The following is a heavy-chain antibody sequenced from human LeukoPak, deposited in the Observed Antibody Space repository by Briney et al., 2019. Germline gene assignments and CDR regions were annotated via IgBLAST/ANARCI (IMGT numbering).Heavy chain of an antibody. V-gene: IGHV1-18*01. CDR2: VSTSNGDT. Sequence: GASVKVSCKTSGYNFSRYTISWVRQAPGQGLEWMGWVSTSNGDTSYADKFQGRVTMTTETVTKTAYMELRRLRSGDTAMYFCARVSDTSMVTPGFDSWGQGTLVTVSS. D-gene: IGHD5-18*01. J-gene: IGHJ4*02. CDR1: GYNFSRYT. CDR3: ARVSDTSMVTPGFDS.